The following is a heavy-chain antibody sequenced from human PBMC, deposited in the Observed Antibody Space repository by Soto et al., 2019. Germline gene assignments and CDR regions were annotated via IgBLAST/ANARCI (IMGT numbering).Heavy chain of an antibody. CDR3: ARARPDLCQYKLRTCPYYYGMDV. CDR1: GYTFTSYD. V-gene: IGHV1-8*01. D-gene: IGHD2-2*01. CDR2: MNPNSGNT. Sequence: ASVKVSCKASGYTFTSYDINWVRQATGQGLEWMGWMNPNSGNTGYAQKFQGRVTMTRNTSISTAYMELSSLRSEDTAVYYCARARPDLCQYKLRTCPYYYGMDVWGQGTTVTVSS. J-gene: IGHJ6*02.